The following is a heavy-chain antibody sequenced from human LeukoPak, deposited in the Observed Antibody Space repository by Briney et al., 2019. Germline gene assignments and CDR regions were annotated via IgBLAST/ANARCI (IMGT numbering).Heavy chain of an antibody. D-gene: IGHD2-15*01. V-gene: IGHV1-18*01. CDR1: GYTFTSYG. Sequence: VASVKVSCKASGYTFTSYGISWVRQAPGQGLEWMGWISAYNGNTNYAQKLQGRVTMTTDTSTSTAYMELRSLRSDDTAVYYCARGAIKRYCSGGSCYSDYWSQGTLVTVSS. J-gene: IGHJ4*02. CDR3: ARGAIKRYCSGGSCYSDY. CDR2: ISAYNGNT.